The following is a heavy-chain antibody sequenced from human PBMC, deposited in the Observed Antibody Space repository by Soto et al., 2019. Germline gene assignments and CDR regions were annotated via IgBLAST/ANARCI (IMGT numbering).Heavy chain of an antibody. D-gene: IGHD3-10*01. CDR1: GGSISPYY. CDR2: IYYSGST. V-gene: IGHV4-59*08. J-gene: IGHJ4*02. CDR3: ARLIRDASGSYRLDY. Sequence: SETLSLTCTASGGSISPYYWSWIRQPPGEGVEWIGYIYYSGSTNYNPSLKSRLTISVDTSKNQFSLKLSSVTAADTAVYYCARLIRDASGSYRLDYWGRGTLVTVSS.